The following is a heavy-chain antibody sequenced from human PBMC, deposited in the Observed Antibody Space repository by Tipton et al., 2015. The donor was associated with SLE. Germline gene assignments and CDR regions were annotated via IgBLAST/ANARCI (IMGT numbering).Heavy chain of an antibody. Sequence: LRLSCTVSGGSISSYYWGWIRQPPGKGLEWIGSIYYSGSTYYNPSLKSRVTISVDTSKNQFSLKLSSVTAADTAVYYCARRITMVRGANDAFDIWGQGTMVTVSS. CDR2: IYYSGST. CDR1: GGSISSYY. V-gene: IGHV4-39*01. J-gene: IGHJ3*02. D-gene: IGHD3-10*01. CDR3: ARRITMVRGANDAFDI.